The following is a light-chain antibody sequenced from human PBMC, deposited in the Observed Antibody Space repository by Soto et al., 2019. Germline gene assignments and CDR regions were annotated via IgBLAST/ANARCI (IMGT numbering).Light chain of an antibody. CDR3: QQYGSSPLT. CDR1: QSVSSSY. J-gene: IGKJ5*01. Sequence: EIVLTQSPGTLSLSPGERATLSCRASQSVSSSYLAWYQQKPGQAPRLLIYGASSRATGIPDRFSGSGSGKDLTLTSSRLQHEYAAVYYCQQYGSSPLTFGQGTRLEIK. CDR2: GAS. V-gene: IGKV3-20*01.